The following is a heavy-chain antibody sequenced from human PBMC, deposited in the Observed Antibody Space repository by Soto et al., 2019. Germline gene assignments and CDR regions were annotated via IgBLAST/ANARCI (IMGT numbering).Heavy chain of an antibody. Sequence: QVQLQESGPGLVKPSETLSLTCTVSGGSISSYYWSWIRQPPGKGLEGIGVVFYSGSTSYNPSLKKRLTISTDTSEYQFSLQLNSATAAAAAVYYCGSMIGGPVTSFDSWGQGTLVAVSS. D-gene: IGHD3-10*02. CDR2: VFYSGST. J-gene: IGHJ5*01. CDR3: GSMIGGPVTSFDS. CDR1: GGSISSYY. V-gene: IGHV4-59*01.